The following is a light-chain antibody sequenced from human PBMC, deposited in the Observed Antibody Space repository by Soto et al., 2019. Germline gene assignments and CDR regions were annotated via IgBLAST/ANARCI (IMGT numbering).Light chain of an antibody. CDR2: DNN. J-gene: IGLJ2*01. V-gene: IGLV1-51*01. Sequence: QSVLTQPPSVSAAPGQKVTISCSGSSSNIGSNYVSWYQQLPGTAPKLLIYDNNKRPSGIPDRFSGSKSGTSATLGITGLQTGDEADYYCGTWDNILSAVVFGGGTKLTVL. CDR3: GTWDNILSAVV. CDR1: SSNIGSNY.